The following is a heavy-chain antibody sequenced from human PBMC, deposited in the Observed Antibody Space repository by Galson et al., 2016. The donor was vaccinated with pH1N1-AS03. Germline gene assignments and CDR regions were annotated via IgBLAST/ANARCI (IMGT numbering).Heavy chain of an antibody. CDR2: INTDSGGT. CDR3: VRVSPHSSSTNYAFEF. V-gene: IGHV1-2*02. Sequence: SVKVSCKASGYAFTDYYMHLLRQAPGQGLEWMAWINTDSGGTDYAQKFQGRVTMTRDASISTTYMELSSLRSDDTAVYYCVRVSPHSSSTNYAFEFWGRGTMVTVSS. CDR1: GYAFTDYY. J-gene: IGHJ3*01. D-gene: IGHD6-13*01.